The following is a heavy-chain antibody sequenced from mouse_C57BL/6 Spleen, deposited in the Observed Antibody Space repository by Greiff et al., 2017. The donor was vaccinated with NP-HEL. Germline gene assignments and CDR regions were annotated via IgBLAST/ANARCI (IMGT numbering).Heavy chain of an antibody. D-gene: IGHD2-3*01. Sequence: QVQLQQSGPELVKPGASVKISCKASGYAFSSSWMNWVKQRPGKGLEWIGRIYPGDGDTNYNGKFKGKATLTADKSSSTAYMQLSSLTSEDSAVYFCARWGDGYYEDYWGQGTTLTVSS. CDR2: IYPGDGDT. J-gene: IGHJ2*01. CDR3: ARWGDGYYEDY. CDR1: GYAFSSSW. V-gene: IGHV1-82*01.